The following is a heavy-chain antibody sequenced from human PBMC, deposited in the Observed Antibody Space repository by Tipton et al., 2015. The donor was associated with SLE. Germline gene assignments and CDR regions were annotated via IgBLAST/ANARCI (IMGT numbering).Heavy chain of an antibody. CDR2: IYSGGST. V-gene: IGHV3-23*03. D-gene: IGHD6-19*01. Sequence: SLRLSCAASGFTFSSYAMSWVRQAPGKGLEWVSVIYSGGSTYYTDSVKGRFTISRDNSKNMLYLQMNSLRAEDTAVYYCAKGGGAVAGTSYFDYWGQGTLDTVSS. CDR3: AKGGGAVAGTSYFDY. J-gene: IGHJ4*02. CDR1: GFTFSSYA.